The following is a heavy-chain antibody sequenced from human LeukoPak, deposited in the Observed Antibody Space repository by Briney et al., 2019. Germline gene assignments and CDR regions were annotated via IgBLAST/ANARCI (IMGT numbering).Heavy chain of an antibody. CDR1: QFTFRDYY. V-gene: IGHV3-11*01. J-gene: IGHJ3*02. CDR2: ISGSTDRV. D-gene: IGHD1-26*01. Sequence: GGSLRLSCAASQFTFRDYYMIWLRQAPGKGLEGLSSISGSTDRVIYADSVKGRFTISRDNAKNSLYLQMNSLRAEDTAVYFCARDRDARVGDAHYDAYDMWGQGTVVTVSS. CDR3: ARDRDARVGDAHYDAYDM.